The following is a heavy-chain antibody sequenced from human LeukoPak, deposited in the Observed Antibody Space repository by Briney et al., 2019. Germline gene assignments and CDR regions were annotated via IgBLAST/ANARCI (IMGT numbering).Heavy chain of an antibody. D-gene: IGHD3-3*01. CDR3: AGAVNTYYDFWSGPQAYGMNV. J-gene: IGHJ6*02. CDR2: IYYSGST. CDR1: GGSISSGGYY. V-gene: IGHV4-31*03. Sequence: SQTLSLTYTVSGGSISSGGYYWSWIRQHPGKGLEWIGYIYYSGSTYYNPSLKSRVTISVDTSKNQFSLKLSSVTAADTAVYYCAGAVNTYYDFWSGPQAYGMNVWGQGTTVTVSS.